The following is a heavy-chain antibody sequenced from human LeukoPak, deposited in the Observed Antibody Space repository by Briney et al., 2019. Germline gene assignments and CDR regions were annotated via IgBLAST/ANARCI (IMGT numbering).Heavy chain of an antibody. CDR1: GGSFSGYY. Sequence: SETLSLTCAVYGGSFSGYYWNWIRQPPGKGLEWIGEINHSGSTNYNPSLKSRVTISVDTSKSQFSLKLSSVTAADTAVYYCARGPKGRGWYLNYWSQGTLVTVSS. CDR3: ARGPKGRGWYLNY. J-gene: IGHJ4*02. CDR2: INHSGST. D-gene: IGHD6-19*01. V-gene: IGHV4-34*01.